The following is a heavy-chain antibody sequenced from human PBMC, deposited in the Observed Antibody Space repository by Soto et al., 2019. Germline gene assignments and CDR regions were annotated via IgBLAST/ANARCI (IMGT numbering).Heavy chain of an antibody. J-gene: IGHJ4*02. D-gene: IGHD1-26*01. CDR3: ARAIRDQLLSDY. V-gene: IGHV1-8*02. CDR2: VNPNSANT. Sequence: ASVKVSCKASGYTFTGYYMHWVRQAPGQGLEWMGWVNPNSANTGYAQKFQGRVTMTGDTSISTAYMELNSLTSEDTAVYYCARAIRDQLLSDYWGQGTQVTVSS. CDR1: GYTFTGYY.